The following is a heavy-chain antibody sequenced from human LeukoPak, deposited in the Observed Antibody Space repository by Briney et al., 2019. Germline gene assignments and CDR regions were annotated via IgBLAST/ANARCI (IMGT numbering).Heavy chain of an antibody. CDR1: GYTFTSYY. CDR2: INPSGGST. J-gene: IGHJ4*02. D-gene: IGHD2-2*01. Sequence: EASVKVSCKASGYTFTSYYMHWVRQAPGQELEWMGIINPSGGSTSYAQKFQGRVTMTRDTSTSTVYMELSSLRSEDTAVYYCARGGYCSSTSCYRPFDYWGQGTLVTVSS. V-gene: IGHV1-46*01. CDR3: ARGGYCSSTSCYRPFDY.